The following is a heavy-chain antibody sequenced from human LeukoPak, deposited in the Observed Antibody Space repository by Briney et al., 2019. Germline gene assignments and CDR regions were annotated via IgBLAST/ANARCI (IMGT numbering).Heavy chain of an antibody. J-gene: IGHJ4*02. CDR1: GGTFSSYA. V-gene: IGHV1-69*01. D-gene: IGHD1-26*01. CDR3: ATIAGVGASTFFDY. CDR2: IIPIFGTA. Sequence: SVKVSCKASGGTFSSYAISWVRQAPGQGLEWMGGIIPIFGTANYAQKFQGRVTITADESTSTAYMELSSLRSEDTAVYYCATIAGVGASTFFDYWGQGTLVTVSS.